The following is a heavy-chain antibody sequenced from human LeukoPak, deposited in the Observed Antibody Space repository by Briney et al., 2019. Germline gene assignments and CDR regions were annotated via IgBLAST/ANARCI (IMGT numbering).Heavy chain of an antibody. CDR3: ARAGLGAAADV. D-gene: IGHD6-13*01. V-gene: IGHV3-33*01. CDR1: GFTFSNYG. CDR2: IWYDGSNK. Sequence: GGSLRLSCAASGFTFSNYGIHWVRQAPGKGLEWVSLIWYDGSNKYYADSVKGRFTISRDNAENTVYLQMNSLRAEDTAVYYCARAGLGAAADVWGQGTLVTVSS. J-gene: IGHJ4*02.